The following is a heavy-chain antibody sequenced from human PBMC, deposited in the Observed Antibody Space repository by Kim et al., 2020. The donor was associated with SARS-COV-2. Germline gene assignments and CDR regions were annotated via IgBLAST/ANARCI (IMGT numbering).Heavy chain of an antibody. J-gene: IGHJ4*01. CDR2: VHHSGST. CDR3: ARNPLQHTSGYNVY. Sequence: SETLSLTCAVYSGSFSGYYWNWIRQSPGKGLEWIGEVHHSGSTNYNPTLKSRVTISLDTSKNQFSLKLTSVTAADTAVYYCARNPLQHTSGYNVYWGHGTLVTVSS. D-gene: IGHD5-12*01. V-gene: IGHV4-34*01. CDR1: SGSFSGYY.